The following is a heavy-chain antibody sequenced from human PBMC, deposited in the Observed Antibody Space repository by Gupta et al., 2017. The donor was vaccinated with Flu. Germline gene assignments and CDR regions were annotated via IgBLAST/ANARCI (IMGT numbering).Heavy chain of an antibody. CDR3: ANDASPGSHQAGWLDALDI. J-gene: IGHJ3*02. V-gene: IGHV3-7*01. CDR2: IKEDGSLK. CDR1: GFTFSHYC. D-gene: IGHD6-19*01. Sequence: EVQLMESGGGLVRPGGSLRLSCIASGFTFSHYCMTWVRQGPGKGLEWVSNIKEDGSLKNYADSVKGRFTISRDNAKNSVYLQMISLRAEDTALYYCANDASPGSHQAGWLDALDIGGQGTTVTVSS.